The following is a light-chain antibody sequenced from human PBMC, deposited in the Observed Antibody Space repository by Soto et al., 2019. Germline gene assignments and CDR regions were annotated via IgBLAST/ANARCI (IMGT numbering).Light chain of an antibody. V-gene: IGLV2-14*01. CDR1: SSDVGGYNY. CDR2: DVS. J-gene: IGLJ1*01. Sequence: QSALTQPASVSGSPGQSITISCTGTSSDVGGYNYVSWYQQHPGKAPKLMIYDVSNRPSGVSNRLSGSKSGNTASLTISGLHAEDEAEYCCSSYTSSSTPYVFGTGTKLTFL. CDR3: SSYTSSSTPYV.